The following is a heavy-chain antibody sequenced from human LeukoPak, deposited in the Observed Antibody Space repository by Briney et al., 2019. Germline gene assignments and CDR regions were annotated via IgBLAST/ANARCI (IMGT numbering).Heavy chain of an antibody. Sequence: ASVKVSCKASGYTFTSYDINWVRQATGQGLEWMGWMNPNSGNTGYAQKFQRRLSMTRNTSISTAYMELRSLRAEYTAVYYCSRGPAYGDYYYYFDYWGQGTLVTVSS. D-gene: IGHD4-17*01. CDR3: SRGPAYGDYYYYFDY. J-gene: IGHJ4*02. CDR1: GYTFTSYD. V-gene: IGHV1-8*01. CDR2: MNPNSGNT.